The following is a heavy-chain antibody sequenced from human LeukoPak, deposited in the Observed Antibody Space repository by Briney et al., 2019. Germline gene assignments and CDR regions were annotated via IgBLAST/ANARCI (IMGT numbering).Heavy chain of an antibody. J-gene: IGHJ3*01. Sequence: PSETLSLTCTVSGGYISSYYWSWVRQAPGKGLEWIGFVYYTGSTNYSPSLKSRVTISVDTSKNQFSLKLRSVTAADTAVYYCARISSSNWYNERGAFDVWGQGTMVTVSS. D-gene: IGHD6-13*01. CDR3: ARISSSNWYNERGAFDV. CDR1: GGYISSYY. V-gene: IGHV4-59*01. CDR2: VYYTGST.